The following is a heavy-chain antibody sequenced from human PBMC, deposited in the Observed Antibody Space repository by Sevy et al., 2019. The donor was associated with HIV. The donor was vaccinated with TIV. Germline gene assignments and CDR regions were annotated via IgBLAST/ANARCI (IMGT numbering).Heavy chain of an antibody. Sequence: ASVKVSCKLSGYTLIELSMHWVRQAPGKGLEWMGGFNPEAHEIVYAQKFQGSVTMTEDTFTDTTYMDLTNLTSEDTAVYYCAAAPLLSDYGDKLSVRVFDFWGQGTLVTVSS. D-gene: IGHD4-17*01. J-gene: IGHJ4*02. CDR2: FNPEAHEI. CDR1: GYTLIELS. V-gene: IGHV1-24*01. CDR3: AAAPLLSDYGDKLSVRVFDF.